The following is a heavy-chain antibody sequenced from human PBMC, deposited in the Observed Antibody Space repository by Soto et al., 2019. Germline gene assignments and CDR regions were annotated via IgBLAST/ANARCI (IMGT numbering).Heavy chain of an antibody. CDR3: ARLGSSSWYSWFDP. Sequence: SETLSLTCTVSGGSISSYYWSWIRQPPGKGLEWIGYIYYSGSTNYNPSLKSRVTISVDTSKNQFSLKLSSVTAADTAVHYCARLGSSSWYSWFDPWGQGTLVTVSS. J-gene: IGHJ5*02. V-gene: IGHV4-59*01. D-gene: IGHD6-13*01. CDR2: IYYSGST. CDR1: GGSISSYY.